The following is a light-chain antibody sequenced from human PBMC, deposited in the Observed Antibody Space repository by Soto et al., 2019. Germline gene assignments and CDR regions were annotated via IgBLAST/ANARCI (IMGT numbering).Light chain of an antibody. Sequence: QSALIQSPSVSGSPGQSVSISCSGTSSDVGSFDSVSGCQHYPGTVPKFMIYNVNTQPSGVPHRFSGSTSGNTASMTISGLQTEDEADYWCCSYSGTATWVFGGGTKVTVL. J-gene: IGLJ3*02. CDR1: SSDVGSFDS. V-gene: IGLV2-11*01. CDR3: CSYSGTATWV. CDR2: NVN.